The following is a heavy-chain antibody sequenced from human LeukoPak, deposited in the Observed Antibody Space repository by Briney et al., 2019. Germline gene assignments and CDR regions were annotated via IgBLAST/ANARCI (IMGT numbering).Heavy chain of an antibody. CDR1: GFTFSSYW. CDR2: INSDGSST. Sequence: GGSLRLSCAASGFTFSSYWMHWVRQDPGTGLVWVSRINSDGSSTSYADSVQGRFTISRDNAKNTLYLQMNSLRAEDTAVYYCARDLARTLRDDSSGYLYFDYWGQGTLVTVSS. D-gene: IGHD3-22*01. CDR3: ARDLARTLRDDSSGYLYFDY. V-gene: IGHV3-74*01. J-gene: IGHJ4*02.